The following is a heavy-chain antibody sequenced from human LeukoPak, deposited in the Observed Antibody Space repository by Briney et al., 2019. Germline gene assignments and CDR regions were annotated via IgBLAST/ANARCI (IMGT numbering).Heavy chain of an antibody. J-gene: IGHJ6*03. V-gene: IGHV3-23*01. D-gene: IGHD1-7*01. CDR1: GLTFSSHA. CDR2: ISGSGANT. CDR3: AKSIEELIRGTYYYYSYMDV. Sequence: GGSLRLSCAASGLTFSSHAMTWVRQAPGKGLEWVAVISGSGANTYYADSVKGRFTISRDNSNNTLYLQMRSLGTEDAAVYYRAKSIEELIRGTYYYYSYMDVWGKGTTVIVSS.